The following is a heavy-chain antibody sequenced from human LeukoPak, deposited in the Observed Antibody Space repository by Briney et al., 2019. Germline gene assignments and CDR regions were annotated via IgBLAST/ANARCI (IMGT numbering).Heavy chain of an antibody. J-gene: IGHJ4*02. CDR1: GGTFSSYA. Sequence: ASVKVPCKASGGTFSSYAICWVRQAPGQGLEWMGGIIPIFGTANYAQKFQGRVTITADESTSTAYMELSSLRSEDTAVYYCARNGIAAAATGYFDYWGQGTLVTVSS. D-gene: IGHD6-13*01. V-gene: IGHV1-69*13. CDR2: IIPIFGTA. CDR3: ARNGIAAAATGYFDY.